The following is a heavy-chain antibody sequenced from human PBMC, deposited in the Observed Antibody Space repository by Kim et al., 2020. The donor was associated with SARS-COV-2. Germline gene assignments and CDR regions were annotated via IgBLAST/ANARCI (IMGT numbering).Heavy chain of an antibody. J-gene: IGHJ4*02. CDR1: GGSISSSSYY. Sequence: SETLSLTCTVSGGSISSSSYYWGWIRQPPGKGLEWIGSIYYSGSTYYNPSLKSRVTISVDTSKNQFSLKLSSVTAADTAVYYCATPRFYDILTGYYTLGPRFDYWGQGTLVTVSS. V-gene: IGHV4-39*01. CDR3: ATPRFYDILTGYYTLGPRFDY. D-gene: IGHD3-9*01. CDR2: IYYSGST.